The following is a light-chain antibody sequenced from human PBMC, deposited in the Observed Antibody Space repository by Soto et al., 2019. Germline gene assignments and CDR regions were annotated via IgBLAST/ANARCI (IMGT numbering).Light chain of an antibody. Sequence: DIQMTQSPSSVSASVGDRVTITCRASQGISSWLAWFQQKPGEAPRLLIYAASSLHSGVPSRFSGNGSGTDFTRTISSLQAEDFATYYCQQGNSFPLTFGGGTKVEIK. CDR1: QGISSW. CDR2: AAS. V-gene: IGKV1-12*01. CDR3: QQGNSFPLT. J-gene: IGKJ4*01.